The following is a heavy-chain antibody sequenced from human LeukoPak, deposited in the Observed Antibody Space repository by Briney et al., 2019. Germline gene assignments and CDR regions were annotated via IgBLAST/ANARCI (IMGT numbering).Heavy chain of an antibody. J-gene: IGHJ4*02. Sequence: GGSLRLSCAASGFTFSSYAMSWVRQAPGKGLEWVSVISGSDGSTYYTDSVKGRFTISRDTSKNTLFLQMNSLRAEDTAVYYCARIYSGSHYSWGQGTLVTISS. CDR1: GFTFSSYA. V-gene: IGHV3-23*01. D-gene: IGHD1-26*01. CDR3: ARIYSGSHYS. CDR2: ISGSDGST.